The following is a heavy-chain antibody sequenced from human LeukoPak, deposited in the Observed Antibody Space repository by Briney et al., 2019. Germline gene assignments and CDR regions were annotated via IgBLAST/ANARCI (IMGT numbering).Heavy chain of an antibody. D-gene: IGHD1-26*01. Sequence: GGSLRLSCAASGFTFSSYSMNWVRQAPGKGLEWVSYISGTSRTIYYADSVKGRFTISRDKAKNSLSLQMNSLRDEDTAVYFCARADRSGTYNFDYWGQGTLVTVSS. CDR3: ARADRSGTYNFDY. CDR2: ISGTSRTI. J-gene: IGHJ4*02. CDR1: GFTFSSYS. V-gene: IGHV3-48*02.